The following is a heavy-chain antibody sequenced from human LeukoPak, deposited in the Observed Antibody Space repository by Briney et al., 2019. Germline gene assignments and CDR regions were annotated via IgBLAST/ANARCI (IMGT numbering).Heavy chain of an antibody. CDR2: IKQDGSEK. V-gene: IGHV3-7*01. CDR3: AREGVKTVAGGFDY. D-gene: IGHD6-19*01. CDR1: GFTFTTYW. Sequence: GGSLRLSCAASGFTFTTYWMGWVRQAPGKGLEWVANIKQDGSEKYYVGSVKGRFTISRDNAKNSLYLQMNSLRAEDTAVYYCAREGVKTVAGGFDYWGQGTLVTVSS. J-gene: IGHJ4*02.